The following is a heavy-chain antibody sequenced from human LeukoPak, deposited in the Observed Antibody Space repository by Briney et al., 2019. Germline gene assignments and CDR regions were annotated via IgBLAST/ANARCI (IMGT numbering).Heavy chain of an antibody. J-gene: IGHJ4*02. D-gene: IGHD3-9*01. CDR1: SGSISTSNYY. Sequence: SETLSLTCTVSSGSISTSNYYWGWVRQPPGKALEWIGNIFYSGSTYYSPSLKSRVTISLDTSRNQFSLKLSSVTAADTAVYYCARFTPYYDILTGYSHFDYWGQGTLVTVSS. CDR3: ARFTPYYDILTGYSHFDY. V-gene: IGHV4-39*07. CDR2: IFYSGST.